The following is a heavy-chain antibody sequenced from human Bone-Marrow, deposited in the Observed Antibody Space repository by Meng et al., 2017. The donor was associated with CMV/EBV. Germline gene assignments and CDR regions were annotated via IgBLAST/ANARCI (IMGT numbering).Heavy chain of an antibody. CDR1: GFTFSSYA. V-gene: IGHV3-30-3*01. CDR3: ARPRWVWYYYYGLDG. D-gene: IGHD3-16*01. Sequence: GESLKISCAASGFTFSSYAMHWVRQAPGKGLGWVAVISYDGSNKYYADSVKGRFTISRDNSKNTLYLQMNSLRPEDTAVYYCARPRWVWYYYYGLDGWGQGTTVTVSS. J-gene: IGHJ6*02. CDR2: ISYDGSNK.